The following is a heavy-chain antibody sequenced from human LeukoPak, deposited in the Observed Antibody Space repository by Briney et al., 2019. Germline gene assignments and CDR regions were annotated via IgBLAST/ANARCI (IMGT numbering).Heavy chain of an antibody. J-gene: IGHJ4*02. CDR1: GYTLTELS. CDR2: FDPEDGET. V-gene: IGHV1-24*01. Sequence: ASVRVSCKVSGYTLTELSMHWVRQAPGKGLEWMGGFDPEDGETIYAQKFQGRVTMTEDTFTDTAYMELSSLRSEDTAVYYCATGGVHFTIFDYWGQGTLVTVSS. CDR3: ATGGVHFTIFDY. D-gene: IGHD3-16*01.